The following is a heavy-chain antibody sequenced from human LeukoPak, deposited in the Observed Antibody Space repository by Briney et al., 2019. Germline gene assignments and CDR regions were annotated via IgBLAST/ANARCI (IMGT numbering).Heavy chain of an antibody. Sequence: GGSLRLSCAASGFTFSSYSMNWVRQAPGKGLEWVSSISSSSSYIYYADSVKGRFTISRDNSKNTLYLQMNSLRAEDTAVYYCAKDRWIRGVIINGFDYWGQGTLVTVSS. CDR3: AKDRWIRGVIINGFDY. CDR2: ISSSSSYI. J-gene: IGHJ4*02. V-gene: IGHV3-21*04. D-gene: IGHD3-10*01. CDR1: GFTFSSYS.